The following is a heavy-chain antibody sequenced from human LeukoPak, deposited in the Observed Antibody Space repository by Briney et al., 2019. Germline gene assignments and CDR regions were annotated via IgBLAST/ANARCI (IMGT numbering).Heavy chain of an antibody. CDR2: INDIGHT. Sequence: PSETLSLTCGVSGDSFNGYYWTWVRQSPGKGLDWIGEINDIGHTNYNTALKSRVTILLDTSKKQYSLRLSSETAEDTAVYYCARGEGNDYVWGSFYYYLDVWGKGTTVTVSS. CDR3: ARGEGNDYVWGSFYYYLDV. J-gene: IGHJ6*03. V-gene: IGHV4-34*01. CDR1: GDSFNGYY. D-gene: IGHD3-16*01.